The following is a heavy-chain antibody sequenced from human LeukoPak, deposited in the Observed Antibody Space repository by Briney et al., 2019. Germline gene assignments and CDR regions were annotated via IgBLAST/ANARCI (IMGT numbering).Heavy chain of an antibody. V-gene: IGHV4-4*07. CDR2: IYSSGIT. J-gene: IGHJ4*02. CDR1: GGSISSYY. Sequence: SETLSLTCTVSGGSISSYYWSWIRQPAGKAPEWIGRIYSSGITNYNPSLKGRVTMSLDNSKNQLSLKLSYVTAADTAVYYCARDTGKSGYPDYWGQGTLVTVSS. CDR3: ARDTGKSGYPDY. D-gene: IGHD3-3*01.